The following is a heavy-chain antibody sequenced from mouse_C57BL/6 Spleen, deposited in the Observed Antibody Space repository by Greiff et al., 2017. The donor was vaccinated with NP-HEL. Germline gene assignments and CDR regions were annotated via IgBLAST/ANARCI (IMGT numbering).Heavy chain of an antibody. Sequence: QVHVKQSGPELVKPGASVKISCKASGYTFTDYYINWVKQRPGQGLEWIGWIYPGSGNTKYNEKFKGKATLTVDTSSSTAYMQLSSLTSEDSAVYFCARGGPDSSGPLYAMDYWGQGTSVTVSS. V-gene: IGHV1-84*01. CDR1: GYTFTDYY. CDR2: IYPGSGNT. CDR3: ARGGPDSSGPLYAMDY. D-gene: IGHD3-2*02. J-gene: IGHJ4*01.